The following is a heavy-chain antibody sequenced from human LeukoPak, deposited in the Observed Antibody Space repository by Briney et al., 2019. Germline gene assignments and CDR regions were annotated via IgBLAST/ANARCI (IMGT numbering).Heavy chain of an antibody. J-gene: IGHJ3*02. CDR2: IYPGDSDT. V-gene: IGHV5-51*01. CDR3: ARSEEGATDGFDI. D-gene: IGHD1-26*01. Sequence: GESLKISCKGSGYSFTTYWIGWVRQIPGKGLEWMGIIYPGDSDTRYSPSFQGQVTISADKSISTAYLQWNSLKASDTAMYYCARSEEGATDGFDIWGQGTMVTVSS. CDR1: GYSFTTYW.